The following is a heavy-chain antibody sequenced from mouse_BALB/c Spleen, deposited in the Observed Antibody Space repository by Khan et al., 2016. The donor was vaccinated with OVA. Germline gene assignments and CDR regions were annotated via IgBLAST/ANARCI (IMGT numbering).Heavy chain of an antibody. D-gene: IGHD2-12*01. CDR1: GFSLTTYG. Sequence: VQLQESGPGLVQPSQSLSITCTVTGFSLTTYGIHWVRQSPGKSLEWLGVIWSGGNTDYNAPFISRLSITKDNSKSQVFFTMNSLQADDSAIYYCARNSDRYDFTYWGQGTLVTVS. CDR2: IWSGGNT. J-gene: IGHJ3*01. CDR3: ARNSDRYDFTY. V-gene: IGHV2-2*01.